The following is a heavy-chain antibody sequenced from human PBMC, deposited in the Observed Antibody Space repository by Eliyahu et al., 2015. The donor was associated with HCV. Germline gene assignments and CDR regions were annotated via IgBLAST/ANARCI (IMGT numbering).Heavy chain of an antibody. CDR3: ARGRYYYDVSLFGLEV. Sequence: VQLVQSGAEVKKPGASVKVSCKTSGYSFSDYDITWVRQATGQRPEWMGWMSPKSSTTGYAQKFQGRVTMTSDSSISTAYMELSSLRSEDTAVYFCARGRYYYDVSLFGLEVWGQGTTVTVSS. J-gene: IGHJ6*02. CDR1: GYSFSDYD. V-gene: IGHV1-8*01. D-gene: IGHD3-22*01. CDR2: MSPKSSTT.